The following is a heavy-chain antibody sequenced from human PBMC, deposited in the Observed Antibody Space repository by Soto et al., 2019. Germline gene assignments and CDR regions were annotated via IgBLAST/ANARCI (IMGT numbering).Heavy chain of an antibody. Sequence: ASVKVSCKASGYTFTSYDINWVRQATGQGLEWMGWMNPNSGNTGYAQKFQGRVTMTRNTSISTAYMELSSLRSEDTAVYYCARGLGGTKVTTRDDNWFDPWGQGTLVTVSS. CDR3: ARGLGGTKVTTRDDNWFDP. J-gene: IGHJ5*02. V-gene: IGHV1-8*01. CDR1: GYTFTSYD. CDR2: MNPNSGNT. D-gene: IGHD4-17*01.